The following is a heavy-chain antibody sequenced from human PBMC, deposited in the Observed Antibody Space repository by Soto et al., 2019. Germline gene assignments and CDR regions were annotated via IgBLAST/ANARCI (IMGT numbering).Heavy chain of an antibody. V-gene: IGHV1-69*02. Sequence: QVQLVQSGAEVKKPGSSVKVSCKASGGTFSSYTISWVRQAPGQGLEWMGRIIPILGIANYAQKFQGRVTITADKSTSTAYMERSSPRSEDTAVYYCARGYSSGWTGQNWYFDLWGRGTLVTVSS. D-gene: IGHD6-19*01. CDR1: GGTFSSYT. J-gene: IGHJ2*01. CDR2: IIPILGIA. CDR3: ARGYSSGWTGQNWYFDL.